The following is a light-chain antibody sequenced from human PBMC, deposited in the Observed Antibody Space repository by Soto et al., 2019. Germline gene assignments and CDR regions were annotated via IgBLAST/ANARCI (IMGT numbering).Light chain of an antibody. Sequence: IQITQAASTLPGPVGDRVTITCRASQTISSWLAWYQQKPGKAPKLLIYKASTLKSGVPSRFSGSGSGTEFTLTISSLQPDDFATYYCQHYNSYSEAFGQGTKVDI. J-gene: IGKJ1*01. CDR1: QTISSW. V-gene: IGKV1-5*03. CDR3: QHYNSYSEA. CDR2: KAS.